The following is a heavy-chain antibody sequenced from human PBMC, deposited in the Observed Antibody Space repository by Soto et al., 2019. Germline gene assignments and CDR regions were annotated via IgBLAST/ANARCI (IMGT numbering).Heavy chain of an antibody. CDR2: FDPEDGET. CDR1: GYTLTELS. CDR3: ATVVLLPEYCSGGSCYQSVPFDY. Sequence: ASVKVSCKVSGYTLTELSMHWVRQAPGKGLEWKGGFDPEDGETIYAQKFQGRVTMTEDTSTDTAYMELSSLRSEDTAVYYCATVVLLPEYCSGGSCYQSVPFDYWGQGTLVTVSS. V-gene: IGHV1-24*01. D-gene: IGHD2-15*01. J-gene: IGHJ4*02.